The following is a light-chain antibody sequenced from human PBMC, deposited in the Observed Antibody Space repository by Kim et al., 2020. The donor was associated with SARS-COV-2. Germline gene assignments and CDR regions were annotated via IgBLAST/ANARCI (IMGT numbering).Light chain of an antibody. J-gene: IGLJ1*01. CDR3: QVWDGSTDHYV. Sequence: APGAEAKIPCGGNNIGSKNVQWYQQKAGLAPVLVISHDTDRPSEIPDRFSGSNSGNTATLTISRVEAGDEADYYCQVWDGSTDHYVFGAGTKVTVL. V-gene: IGLV3-21*04. CDR2: HDT. CDR1: NIGSKN.